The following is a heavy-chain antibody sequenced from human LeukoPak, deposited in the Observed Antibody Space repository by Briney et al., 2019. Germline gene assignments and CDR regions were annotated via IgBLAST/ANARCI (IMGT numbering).Heavy chain of an antibody. CDR2: ISGSDDST. D-gene: IGHD6-13*01. J-gene: IGHJ4*02. CDR3: AKAGHSSSWAWADY. Sequence: PGGSLRLSCAASGFTFSSYAMSWVRQAPGKGLEWVSVISGSDDSTYYADSVKGRFTISRDSSKNTLFLQMNSLRAEDTALYYCAKAGHSSSWAWADYWGQGTLVTVSS. V-gene: IGHV3-23*01. CDR1: GFTFSSYA.